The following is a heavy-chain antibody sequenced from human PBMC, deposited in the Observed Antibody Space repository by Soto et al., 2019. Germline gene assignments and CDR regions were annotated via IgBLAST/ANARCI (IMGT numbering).Heavy chain of an antibody. Sequence: QVQLMQSGAEVKKPGASVKVSCKASGYTFNYYGYIWVQQAPGQGLEWMGWISAYDGNTHYAQRFQGRVTMTTDTSTTTAYMELRSLRSDDTAVYYCARKGKGAPVDYWGQGTLVTVSS. J-gene: IGHJ4*02. CDR1: GYTFNYYG. CDR3: ARKGKGAPVDY. V-gene: IGHV1-18*01. D-gene: IGHD6-13*01. CDR2: ISAYDGNT.